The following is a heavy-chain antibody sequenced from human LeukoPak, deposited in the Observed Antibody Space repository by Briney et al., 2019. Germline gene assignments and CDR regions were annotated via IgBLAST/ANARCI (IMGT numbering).Heavy chain of an antibody. Sequence: SETLSLTCAVYGGSFRGYYWSWIRQPPGKGLEWIGEINHSGSTNYNPSLKSRVTISVDTSKNQFSLKLSSVTAADTAVYYCARGSILWLKGYIDYWGQGTLVTVSS. D-gene: IGHD2-21*01. V-gene: IGHV4-34*01. J-gene: IGHJ4*02. CDR3: ARGSILWLKGYIDY. CDR1: GGSFRGYY. CDR2: INHSGST.